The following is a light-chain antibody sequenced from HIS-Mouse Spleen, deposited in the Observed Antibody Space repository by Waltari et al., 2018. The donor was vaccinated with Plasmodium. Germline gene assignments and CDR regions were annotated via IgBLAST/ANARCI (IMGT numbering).Light chain of an antibody. CDR1: ALPKKY. CDR3: YSTDSSGNHRV. J-gene: IGLJ3*02. Sequence: SYELTQPPSVSVSPGQTARITCSGDALPKKYAYWYQQKSRQAPVLVIYEDSKRHSGIPERFSGSSSGTMATLTISGAQVEDEADYYCYSTDSSGNHRVFGGGTKLTVL. V-gene: IGLV3-10*01. CDR2: EDS.